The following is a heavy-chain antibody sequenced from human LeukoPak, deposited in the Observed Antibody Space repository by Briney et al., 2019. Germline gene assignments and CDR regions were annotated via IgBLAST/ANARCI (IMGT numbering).Heavy chain of an antibody. J-gene: IGHJ4*02. CDR2: IKSDGSST. CDR3: TRVPYL. CDR1: GFTFSSYW. Sequence: PGGSLRLSCAASGFTFSSYWMHWVRQAPGKGLVWVSRIKSDGSSTSYTDSVKGRFTISRDNAKNTLYLQMNSLRAEDTAVYYCTRVPYLGGQGTLVTVSS. V-gene: IGHV3-74*01. D-gene: IGHD2/OR15-2a*01.